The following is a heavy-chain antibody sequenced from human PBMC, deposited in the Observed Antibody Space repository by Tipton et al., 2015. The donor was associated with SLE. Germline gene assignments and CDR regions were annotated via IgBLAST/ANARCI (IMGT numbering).Heavy chain of an antibody. Sequence: QVQLVQSGAEVKKPGSSVKVSCKASGGTFNTYAISWIRQAPGQGLEWMGGIIPSLGMPNYSQKFQGRLTISTDESTSTAYMDLSSLRSDDTAVYYCARERQLGLWGQGTLVTVSS. CDR2: IIPSLGMP. V-gene: IGHV1-69*01. CDR1: GGTFNTYA. J-gene: IGHJ5*02. CDR3: ARERQLGL. D-gene: IGHD6-13*01.